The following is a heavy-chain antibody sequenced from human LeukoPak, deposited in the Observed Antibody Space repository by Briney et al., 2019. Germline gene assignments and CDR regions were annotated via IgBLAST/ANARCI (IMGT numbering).Heavy chain of an antibody. V-gene: IGHV4-4*07. CDR1: GGSISSYY. CDR3: ARVIRAEENPTFDI. J-gene: IGHJ3*02. CDR2: IYTSGNT. Sequence: SETLSLTCTVSGGSISSYYWSWIRQPAGKGLEWIGRIYTSGNTNYNPSLKSRVTISVDTSKNQFSLKLSSVTAADTAVFFCARVIRAEENPTFDIWGQGTMVTVSS.